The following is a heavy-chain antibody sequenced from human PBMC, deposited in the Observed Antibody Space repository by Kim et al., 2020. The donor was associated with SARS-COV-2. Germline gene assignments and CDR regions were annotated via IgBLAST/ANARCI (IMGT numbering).Heavy chain of an antibody. CDR1: GYTFTSYA. D-gene: IGHD2-8*01. CDR3: ARGYCTNGVCSYLDYYYYGMDV. V-gene: IGHV1-3*01. Sequence: ASVKVSCKASGYTFTSYAMHWVRQAPGQRLEWMGWINAGNGNTKYSQKFQGRVTITRDTSASTAYMELSSLRSEDTAVYYCARGYCTNGVCSYLDYYYYGMDVWGQGTTVTVSS. CDR2: INAGNGNT. J-gene: IGHJ6*02.